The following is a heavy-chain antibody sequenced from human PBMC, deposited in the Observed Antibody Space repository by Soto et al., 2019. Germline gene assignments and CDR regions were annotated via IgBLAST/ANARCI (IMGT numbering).Heavy chain of an antibody. CDR1: GGTFSSYA. V-gene: IGHV1-69*13. CDR3: ASFSSSSWTQAFDY. D-gene: IGHD6-13*01. CDR2: IIPIFGTA. Sequence: EASVKVSCKASGGTFSSYAISWVRQAPGQGLEWMGGIIPIFGTANYAQKFQGRVTITADESTSTAYMELSSLRSEDTAVYYCASFSSSSWTQAFDYWGQGTLATVSS. J-gene: IGHJ4*02.